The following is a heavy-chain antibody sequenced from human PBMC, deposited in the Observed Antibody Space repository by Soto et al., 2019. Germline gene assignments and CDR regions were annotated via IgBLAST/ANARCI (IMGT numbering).Heavy chain of an antibody. J-gene: IGHJ4*02. D-gene: IGHD2-2*01. CDR1: GFTFSGSV. CDR2: IRSKANSYAT. V-gene: IGHV3-73*01. CDR3: TRHGGGYCSSTSCSNN. Sequence: GGSLRLSCAASGFTFSGSVMHWVRQASGKGLEWVGRIRSKANSYATAYAASVKGRFTISRDDSKNTAYLQMNSLKTEDTAVYYCTRHGGGYCSSTSCSNNWGQGTLVTVSS.